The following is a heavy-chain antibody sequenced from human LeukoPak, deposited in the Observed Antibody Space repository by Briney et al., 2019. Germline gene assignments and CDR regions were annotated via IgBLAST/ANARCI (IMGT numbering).Heavy chain of an antibody. J-gene: IGHJ2*01. Sequence: PGGSLRLSCAASGFTFSGSAIHWVRQASGKGLEWVGRIRSKPNSYATAYAASVKGRFTISRDDSNNTEYLQMNSLKTEDTAVYYCTRRESQGSSTNWYFDLWGRGTLVTVSS. CDR1: GFTFSGSA. CDR3: TRRESQGSSTNWYFDL. D-gene: IGHD6-6*01. V-gene: IGHV3-73*01. CDR2: IRSKPNSYAT.